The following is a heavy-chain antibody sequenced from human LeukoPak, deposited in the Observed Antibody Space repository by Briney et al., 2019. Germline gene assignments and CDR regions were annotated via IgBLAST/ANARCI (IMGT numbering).Heavy chain of an antibody. CDR1: GGSITSYY. V-gene: IGHV4-4*09. Sequence: SETLSLTCTVSGGSITSYYWSWLRQPPGKGLEWIGFIYSSGSTNYNPSLRSRLTISVDTSKNHFSLKLSSVTAADTAVYYCARHFKHVRSGTQHWFDPWGQGTLVTVSS. D-gene: IGHD1-14*01. CDR3: ARHFKHVRSGTQHWFDP. J-gene: IGHJ5*02. CDR2: IYSSGST.